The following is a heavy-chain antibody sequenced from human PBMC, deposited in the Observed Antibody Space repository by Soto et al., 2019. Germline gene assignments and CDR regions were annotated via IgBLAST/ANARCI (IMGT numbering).Heavy chain of an antibody. CDR3: ARGDPNYFTRIAAAGIFDP. V-gene: IGHV4-31*03. CDR2: IYYSGSP. D-gene: IGHD6-13*01. J-gene: IGHJ5*02. Sequence: QVQLQESGPGLVKPSQTLSLTCTVSGGSISSGGYYWSWIRQHPGKGLEWIGYIYYSGSPYYNPSLKGRVTISVDTSKNQFSLKLSSVTAADTAVYYCARGDPNYFTRIAAAGIFDPWGQGTLVTVSS. CDR1: GGSISSGGYY.